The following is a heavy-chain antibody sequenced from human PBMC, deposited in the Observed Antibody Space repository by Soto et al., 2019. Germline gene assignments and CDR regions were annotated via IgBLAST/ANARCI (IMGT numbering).Heavy chain of an antibody. CDR1: GYTFISYS. D-gene: IGHD3-22*01. CDR2: INAGNGNT. V-gene: IGHV1-3*01. CDR3: ARGSGYYYWDDY. J-gene: IGHJ4*02. Sequence: GASVKVCCKASGYTFISYSMHWVRQAPGQRLEWMGWINAGNGNTKYSQKFQGRVTITRDTSASTAYMELSSLRSEDTAVYYCARGSGYYYWDDYWGQGTLVTVSS.